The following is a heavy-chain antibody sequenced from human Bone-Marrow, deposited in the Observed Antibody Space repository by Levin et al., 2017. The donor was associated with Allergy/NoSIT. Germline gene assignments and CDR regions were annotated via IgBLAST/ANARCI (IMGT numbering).Heavy chain of an antibody. V-gene: IGHV4-39*01. J-gene: IGHJ5*02. D-gene: IGHD4-17*01. CDR3: ARRLYGDYVGYLDP. Sequence: SETLSLTCTVSGGSISSSSYYCDWIRQPPGKGLEWIGSINDSGNTYYSPSLKSRVTISVDTSKNKFSLRLTSVTAADTSVYYCARRLYGDYVGYLDPWGQGTLVIVSS. CDR2: INDSGNT. CDR1: GGSISSSSYY.